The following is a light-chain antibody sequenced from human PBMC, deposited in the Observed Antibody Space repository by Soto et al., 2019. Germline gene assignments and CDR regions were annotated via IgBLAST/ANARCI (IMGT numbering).Light chain of an antibody. CDR3: QQYNSFTLT. CDR1: QSISSW. Sequence: DIQMTQSPSTLSASVGDRVTITCRASQSISSWLAWYQQKPGKAPKLLIYQASSLETGVPSRFSGSGSGTEFTLTIRSLQPDDFATYFCQQYNSFTLTFGQGTKVDIK. J-gene: IGKJ1*01. CDR2: QAS. V-gene: IGKV1-5*03.